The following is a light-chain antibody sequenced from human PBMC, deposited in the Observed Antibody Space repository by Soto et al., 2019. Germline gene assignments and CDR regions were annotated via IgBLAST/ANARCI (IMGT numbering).Light chain of an antibody. CDR1: ESVSTN. Sequence: EVVLTQSPGTLSVSPGERATLSCRASESVSTNLAWYQHKPGQAPWLHIYGASTRATGVPARFSGGGSGTEFTLTISSLQSEDFAFYYCQQYNSWPPITFGQGTRLEIK. CDR2: GAS. J-gene: IGKJ5*01. V-gene: IGKV3-15*01. CDR3: QQYNSWPPIT.